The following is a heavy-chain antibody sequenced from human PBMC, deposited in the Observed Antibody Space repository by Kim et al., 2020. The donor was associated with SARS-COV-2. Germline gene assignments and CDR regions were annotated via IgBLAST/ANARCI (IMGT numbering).Heavy chain of an antibody. Sequence: SETLSLTCTVSGGSISSYYWSWIRQPPGKGLEWIGYIYYSGSTNYNPSLKSRVTISVDTSKNQFSLKLRSVTAADTAVYYCARGVDILTGYMRAPYYYYGMDVWGQGTTVTVSS. D-gene: IGHD3-9*01. CDR3: ARGVDILTGYMRAPYYYYGMDV. CDR2: IYYSGST. CDR1: GGSISSYY. V-gene: IGHV4-59*01. J-gene: IGHJ6*02.